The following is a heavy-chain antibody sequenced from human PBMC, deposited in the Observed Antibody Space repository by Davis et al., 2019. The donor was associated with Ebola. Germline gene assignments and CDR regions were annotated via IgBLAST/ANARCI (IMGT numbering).Heavy chain of an antibody. CDR2: TYYSSKWFN. J-gene: IGHJ6*02. D-gene: IGHD1-26*01. CDR3: ARGWGRRGLGV. CDR1: GDSVSISSGG. V-gene: IGHV6-1*01. Sequence: HSQTLSLTCAVSGDSVSISSGGYNWIRQSPSRGLEWLGRTYYSSKWFNDYAVSLNGRIAINPDTSKNQFSLQLNSVTPEDTAVYYCARGWGRRGLGVWGQGTTVTVSS.